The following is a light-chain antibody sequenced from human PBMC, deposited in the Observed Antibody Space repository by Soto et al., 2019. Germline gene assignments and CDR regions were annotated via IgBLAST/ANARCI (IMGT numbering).Light chain of an antibody. V-gene: IGKV3-20*01. CDR3: QQYNSWPPIT. J-gene: IGKJ5*01. Sequence: EIVLTQSPGTLSLSPGERATLSCRASQTLSTNSLAWYQQRPGQTPRLLIYAASTRDTDIPDRFNGSGSGTDFALTISRLEPEDFALYYCQQYNSWPPITFGQGTRLEIK. CDR1: QTLSTNS. CDR2: AAS.